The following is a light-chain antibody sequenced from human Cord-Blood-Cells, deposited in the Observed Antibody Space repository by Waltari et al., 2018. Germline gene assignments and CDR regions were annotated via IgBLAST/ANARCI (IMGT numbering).Light chain of an antibody. CDR1: SLRSYY. Sequence: SSELTQDPAVSVALGHTVRITCQGDSLRSYYASWYQQKPGQAPVLVIYGKNNRPSWIPDRFSGSSSGNTAYLTITGAQAEEEADNYCNSRDSSGNHLVFGGGTKLTVL. CDR3: NSRDSSGNHLV. J-gene: IGLJ3*02. V-gene: IGLV3-19*01. CDR2: GKN.